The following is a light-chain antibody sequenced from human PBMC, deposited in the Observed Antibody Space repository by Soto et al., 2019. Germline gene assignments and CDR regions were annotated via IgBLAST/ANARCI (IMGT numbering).Light chain of an antibody. CDR3: QQYNSFT. J-gene: IGKJ3*01. Sequence: DIQMTQSPSTLSASVGDRVTITCRASQSISSWLAWYQQKPGKAPKLLIYDASSLKSGVPSRFSGSGSGTEFTLTISSLQPDDFATYYCQQYNSFTFGPGTKVDIK. V-gene: IGKV1-5*01. CDR1: QSISSW. CDR2: DAS.